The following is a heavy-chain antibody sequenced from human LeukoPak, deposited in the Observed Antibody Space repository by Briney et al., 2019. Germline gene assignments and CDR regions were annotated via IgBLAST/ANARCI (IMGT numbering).Heavy chain of an antibody. CDR3: ARDKVGYTYGYVRAHYGMDV. J-gene: IGHJ6*02. Sequence: GGSLRLSCAASGFTFTSYAMNWVRQAPGKGLEWVSGISGSGGSTYYADSVKGRFIISRDNSKSTLFLQMNSLRAEDTAVYYCARDKVGYTYGYVRAHYGMDVWGQGTTVIVSS. CDR2: ISGSGGST. V-gene: IGHV3-23*01. CDR1: GFTFTSYA. D-gene: IGHD5-18*01.